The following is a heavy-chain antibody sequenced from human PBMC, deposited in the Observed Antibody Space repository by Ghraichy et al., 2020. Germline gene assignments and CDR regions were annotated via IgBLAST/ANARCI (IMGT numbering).Heavy chain of an antibody. D-gene: IGHD3-3*01. J-gene: IGHJ4*02. V-gene: IGHV3-15*01. Sequence: GGSLRLSCAASGFSFTNAWLSWVRQAPGKGLEWVGRIKSNNGGGTTDYAAPVKGRFTISRDDSRNTLYLQMNSLKTEDTAVYYCTTLRFLDRDSDYWGQGTLVTVS. CDR2: IKSNNGGGTT. CDR3: TTLRFLDRDSDY. CDR1: GFSFTNAW.